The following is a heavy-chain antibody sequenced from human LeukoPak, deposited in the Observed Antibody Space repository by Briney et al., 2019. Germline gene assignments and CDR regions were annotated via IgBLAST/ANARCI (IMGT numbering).Heavy chain of an antibody. J-gene: IGHJ4*02. CDR3: ARDLGVAEAGTVGYFDY. D-gene: IGHD6-13*01. CDR2: INQDGSDK. V-gene: IGHV3-7*03. Sequence: GGSLRLSCAASGFTVSSNYMSWVRQAPGKGLEWVANINQDGSDKYYVDSVKGRFTISRDNAKNSLYLQMNSLRAEDTAVYYCARDLGVAEAGTVGYFDYWGQGNLVTVSS. CDR1: GFTVSSNY.